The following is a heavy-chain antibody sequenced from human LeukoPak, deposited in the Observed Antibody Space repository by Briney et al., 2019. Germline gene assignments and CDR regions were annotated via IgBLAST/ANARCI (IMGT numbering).Heavy chain of an antibody. CDR3: ARKIRHCSGGSCWAFDI. V-gene: IGHV4-59*01. J-gene: IGHJ3*02. Sequence: SETLSLTCTVSGGSISIYYWSWIRQPPGKGLEWIGYIYYSGSTNYNPSLKSRVTISVDTSKNQFSLKLSSVTAADTAVYYCARKIRHCSGGSCWAFDIWGQGTMVTVSS. D-gene: IGHD2-15*01. CDR1: GGSISIYY. CDR2: IYYSGST.